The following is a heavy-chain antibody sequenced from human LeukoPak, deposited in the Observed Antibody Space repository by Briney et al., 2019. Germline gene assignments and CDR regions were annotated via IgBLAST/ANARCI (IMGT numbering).Heavy chain of an antibody. V-gene: IGHV3-66*01. CDR3: ARDTVGATDY. Sequence: GRSLRLSCAASGFTVSSNYMSWVRQAPGKGLEWVSVIYSGGSTYYADSVKGRFTISRDNSKNTLYLQMNSLRAEDTAVYYCARDTVGATDYWGQGTLVTVSS. CDR2: IYSGGST. J-gene: IGHJ4*02. CDR1: GFTVSSNY. D-gene: IGHD1-26*01.